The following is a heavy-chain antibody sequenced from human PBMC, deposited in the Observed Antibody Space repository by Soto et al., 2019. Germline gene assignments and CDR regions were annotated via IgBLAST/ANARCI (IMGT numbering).Heavy chain of an antibody. D-gene: IGHD3-10*01. CDR3: ARDRYYGSGTYYTFYSGMDV. Sequence: SETLSLTCTVSGGSINSGDYYWTWVRQPPGKGLEWIGNIFHSGSTYYTPSLQSRVTISLDTSKNHFSLKLSSVTPADTAVYYCARDRYYGSGTYYTFYSGMDVWRQGTTVIVSS. V-gene: IGHV4-30-4*01. J-gene: IGHJ6*02. CDR1: GGSINSGDYY. CDR2: IFHSGST.